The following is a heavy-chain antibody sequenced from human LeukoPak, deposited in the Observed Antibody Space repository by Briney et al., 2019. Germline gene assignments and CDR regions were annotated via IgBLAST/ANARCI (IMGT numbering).Heavy chain of an antibody. J-gene: IGHJ4*02. D-gene: IGHD3-10*01. CDR2: IYYSGST. V-gene: IGHV4-59*12. Sequence: SETLSLTCTVSGGSISSYYWSWIRQPPGKGLEGIGYIYYSGSTYYNPSLKSRVTISVDTSKNQFSLKLSSVTAADTAVYYCARDIGVSPGVDYWGQGTLVTASS. CDR1: GGSISSYY. CDR3: ARDIGVSPGVDY.